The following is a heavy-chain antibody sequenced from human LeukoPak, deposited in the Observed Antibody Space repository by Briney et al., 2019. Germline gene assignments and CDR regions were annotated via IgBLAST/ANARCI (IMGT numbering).Heavy chain of an antibody. CDR1: GYSFTSYW. D-gene: IGHD6-6*01. J-gene: IGHJ4*02. V-gene: IGHV5-51*01. CDR3: ARHFHSSSNKDRTDY. CDR2: IYPGDSET. Sequence: GESLTLSCKGSGYSFTSYWIGWVRQMPGKGLEWMGIIYPGDSETIYSPSLQGQVTISADKYSRTAYMQWSSLKAADTGMYDCARHFHSSSNKDRTDYWGQGTLVTVSS.